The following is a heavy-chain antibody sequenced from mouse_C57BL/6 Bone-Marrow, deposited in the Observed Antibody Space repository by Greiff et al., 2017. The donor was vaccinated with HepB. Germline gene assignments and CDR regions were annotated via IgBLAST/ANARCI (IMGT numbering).Heavy chain of an antibody. D-gene: IGHD1-1*01. CDR3: ARYGSSYDWYFDV. V-gene: IGHV14-3*01. CDR1: GFNIKNTY. Sequence: EVQLQESVAELVRPGASVKLSCTASGFNIKNTYMHWVKQRPEQGLEWIGRIDPANGNTKYAPKFQGNATITADTSSTTAYLQLSSLTSDDTAIYYCARYGSSYDWYFDVWGKGTTVTVSS. J-gene: IGHJ1*03. CDR2: IDPANGNT.